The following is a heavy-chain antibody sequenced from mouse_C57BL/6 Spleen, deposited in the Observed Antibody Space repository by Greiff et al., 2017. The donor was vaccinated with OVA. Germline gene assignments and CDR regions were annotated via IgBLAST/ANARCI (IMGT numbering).Heavy chain of an antibody. V-gene: IGHV5-12*01. CDR1: GFTFSDYY. J-gene: IGHJ2*01. CDR2: ISNGGGST. Sequence: EVQGVESGGGLVQPGGSLKLSCAASGFTFSDYYMYWVRQTPEKRLEWVAYISNGGGSTYYPDTVKGRFTISRDNAKNTLYLQMSRLKSEDTAMYYCARHKPLLTGFDYWGQGTTRTVSS. CDR3: ARHKPLLTGFDY. D-gene: IGHD4-1*01.